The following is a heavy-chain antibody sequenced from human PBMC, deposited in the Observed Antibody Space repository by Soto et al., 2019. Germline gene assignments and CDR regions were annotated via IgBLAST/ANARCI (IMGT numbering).Heavy chain of an antibody. CDR3: ARDTFRRRNYVVDYSYAMDV. Sequence: QVELVQSGAEVKKPGSSVKVSCQASEDTFRNYAISWVRQAPGQGLEWMGGIIPLFGTPKYAQAFQGRVTITADRSTGTAYMEVRSLTSEDAAVYYCARDTFRRRNYVVDYSYAMDVWGQGTTVTVSS. CDR2: IIPLFGTP. J-gene: IGHJ6*02. CDR1: EDTFRNYA. D-gene: IGHD1-7*01. V-gene: IGHV1-69*06.